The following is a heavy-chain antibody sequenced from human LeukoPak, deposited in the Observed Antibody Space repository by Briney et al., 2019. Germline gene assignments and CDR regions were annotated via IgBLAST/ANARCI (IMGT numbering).Heavy chain of an antibody. CDR1: GFTLRSYD. D-gene: IGHD6-13*01. V-gene: IGHV3-23*01. CDR2: ISGSGGTT. CDR3: AKGPGRIAAAGTPGDYEDYYYYYGMDV. J-gene: IGHJ6*02. Sequence: PGGSLRLSCAASGFTLRSYDMSWVRQAPGKGLEWVAGISGSGGTTSYADSVKGRFTISRDNPQNTLYLQMNSLRAEDTAVYYCAKGPGRIAAAGTPGDYEDYYYYYGMDVWGQGTTVTVSS.